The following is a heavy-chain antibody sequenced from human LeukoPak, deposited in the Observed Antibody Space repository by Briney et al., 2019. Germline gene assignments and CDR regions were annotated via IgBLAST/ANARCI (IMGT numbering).Heavy chain of an antibody. V-gene: IGHV4-39*01. CDR2: IYYSGNT. Sequence: PSETLSLTCTVSGGFISSSSYYWGWIRQPPGKGLEWIGTIYYSGNTYYNPSLKSRVSISVDTSKNQFSLKLSSVTAADTAVYYCARQAVAGNGFDYWGQGTLVTVSS. CDR3: ARQAVAGNGFDY. D-gene: IGHD6-19*01. J-gene: IGHJ4*02. CDR1: GGFISSSSYY.